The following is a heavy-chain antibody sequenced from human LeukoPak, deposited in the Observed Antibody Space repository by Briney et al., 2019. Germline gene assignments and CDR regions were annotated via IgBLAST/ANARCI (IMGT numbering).Heavy chain of an antibody. V-gene: IGHV3-23*01. Sequence: LSGGSLRLXCAASGFTCSSYAMRWVRQAPGKGLEWVSAISGSGGSTYYADSVKGRFTISRDNSKNTLYLQMNSLRAEDTAVYYCAKLKGPSPVAAAGNYFDYWGQGTLVTVSS. D-gene: IGHD6-13*01. J-gene: IGHJ4*02. CDR2: ISGSGGST. CDR3: AKLKGPSPVAAAGNYFDY. CDR1: GFTCSSYA.